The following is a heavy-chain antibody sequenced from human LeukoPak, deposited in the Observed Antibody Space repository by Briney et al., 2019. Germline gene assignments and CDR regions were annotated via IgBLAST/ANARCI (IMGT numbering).Heavy chain of an antibody. J-gene: IGHJ5*02. CDR2: INPNSGGT. CDR1: GYTFTGYY. Sequence: ASVKVSCKASGYTFTGYYMHWVRQAPGQGLEWMGWINPNSGGTNYAQKFQGRVTMTRDTSISTAYMELSRLRSDDTAVYYCARGGPVYSSSWYWFDPWGQGTLVTVSS. D-gene: IGHD6-13*01. V-gene: IGHV1-2*02. CDR3: ARGGPVYSSSWYWFDP.